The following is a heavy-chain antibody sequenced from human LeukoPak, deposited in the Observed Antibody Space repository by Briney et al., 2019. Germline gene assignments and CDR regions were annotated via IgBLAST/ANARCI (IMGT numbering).Heavy chain of an antibody. D-gene: IGHD1-14*01. CDR3: TRGRNSAFYY. V-gene: IGHV6-1*01. J-gene: IGHJ4*02. CDR1: GDSVSSSGVA. CDR2: TYYASQWSN. Sequence: SQTLSLTCAISGDSVSSSGVAWNWIRQSPSRGLEWLGRTYYASQWSNEYALSVKSRITINPDTSKNQFSLQLNSVTPEDTAVYYCTRGRNSAFYYWGPGTLGNGPS.